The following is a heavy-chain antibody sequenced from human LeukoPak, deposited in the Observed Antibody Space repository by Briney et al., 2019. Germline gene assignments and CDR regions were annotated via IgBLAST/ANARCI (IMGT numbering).Heavy chain of an antibody. V-gene: IGHV3-33*01. D-gene: IGHD5-18*01. J-gene: IGHJ6*02. Sequence: PGGSLRLSCAASGFTFSSYGMHWVRQAPGKGLEWVAVIWYDGSNKYYADSVKGRFTISRDNSKNTLYLQMNSLRAEDTAVYYCAREGVDTAMVYYYGIDVWGQGTTVTVSS. CDR1: GFTFSSYG. CDR2: IWYDGSNK. CDR3: AREGVDTAMVYYYGIDV.